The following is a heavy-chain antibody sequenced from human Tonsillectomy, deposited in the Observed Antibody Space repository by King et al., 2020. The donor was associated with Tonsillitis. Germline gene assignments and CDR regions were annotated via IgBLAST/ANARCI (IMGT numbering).Heavy chain of an antibody. V-gene: IGHV1-2*02. Sequence: VQLVESGAEVKKPGASVKVSCKASGYTFTGYYMHWVRQAPGQGLEWMGWIKPNSGGTNYAQKFQGRVTMTRDTSIRTAYMELSRLRSDDTAVYYCARGIAAAGRTSTGIAAYWGQGTLVTVSS. D-gene: IGHD6-13*01. CDR2: IKPNSGGT. CDR3: ARGIAAAGRTSTGIAAY. J-gene: IGHJ4*02. CDR1: GYTFTGYY.